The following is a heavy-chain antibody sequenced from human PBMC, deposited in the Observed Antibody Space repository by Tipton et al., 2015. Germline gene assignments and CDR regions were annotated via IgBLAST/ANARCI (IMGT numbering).Heavy chain of an antibody. D-gene: IGHD2-15*01. CDR2: MTWDGGKS. CDR1: GGSISSYY. Sequence: GLVKPSETLSLTCTVSGGSISSYYWSWIRQPPGEGLEWVSGMTWDGGKSGYADSVKGRFTISRDNAKNTLYLQMNSLRAEDTAVYYCAGSRAPSDYYGMDVWGQGTTVTVSS. V-gene: IGHV3-20*04. J-gene: IGHJ6*02. CDR3: AGSRAPSDYYGMDV.